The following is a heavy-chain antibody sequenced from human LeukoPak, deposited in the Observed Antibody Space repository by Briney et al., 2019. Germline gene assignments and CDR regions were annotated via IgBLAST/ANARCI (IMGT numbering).Heavy chain of an antibody. CDR3: ARGGTEYYDFWSGYLRKNWFDP. CDR2: IYTSGST. CDR1: GGSISSYY. V-gene: IGHV4-4*07. D-gene: IGHD3-3*01. J-gene: IGHJ5*02. Sequence: SETLSLTCTVSGGSISSYYWSWIRQPAGKGLEWIGRIYTSGSTNYNPSLKSRVTMSVDTSKNQFSLKLSSVTAADTAVYYCARGGTEYYDFWSGYLRKNWFDPWGQGTLVTVSS.